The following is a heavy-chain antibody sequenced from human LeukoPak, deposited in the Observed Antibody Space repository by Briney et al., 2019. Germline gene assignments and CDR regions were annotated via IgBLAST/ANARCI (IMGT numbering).Heavy chain of an antibody. J-gene: IGHJ4*02. CDR3: AKDAQRGFDYSNSLDK. Sequence: PGGSLRLSCATSGFTFSQCGMHWVRQAPGKGLEWVAVIWSDGTNRYYGDPVKGRFTISRDNFQRTVYLQMNSLRAEDTAVYYCAKDAQRGFDYSNSLDKWGQGTLVTVSS. CDR1: GFTFSQCG. D-gene: IGHD4-11*01. CDR2: IWSDGTNR. V-gene: IGHV3-33*06.